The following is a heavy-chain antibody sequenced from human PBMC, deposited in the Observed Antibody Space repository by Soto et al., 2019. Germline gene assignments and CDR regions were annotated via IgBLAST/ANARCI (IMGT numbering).Heavy chain of an antibody. Sequence: QVQLVESGGGVVQPGTSLRVSCVGSGFTFRSYVIHWVRQAPGKGLEWVALTSYDGRDKYYADSVRGRFTISRDNSRNTVDLQMDSLELEDTALYYCARWGTTGGLDVWGQGTLVSVSS. CDR2: TSYDGRDK. CDR3: ARWGTTGGLDV. CDR1: GFTFRSYV. V-gene: IGHV3-30*19. D-gene: IGHD3-16*01. J-gene: IGHJ1*01.